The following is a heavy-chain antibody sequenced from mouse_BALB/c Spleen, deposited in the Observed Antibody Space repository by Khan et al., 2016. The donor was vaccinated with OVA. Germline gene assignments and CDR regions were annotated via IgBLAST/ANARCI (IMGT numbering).Heavy chain of an antibody. CDR3: ARSASYWFFDV. CDR2: INTYTGEP. V-gene: IGHV9-3-1*01. D-gene: IGHD6-1*01. CDR1: GYTFTNYG. Sequence: QIQLVQSGPELKKPGETVKISCKASGYTFTNYGMHWVKQAPGKGLKWMVWINTYTGEPTYADDFKGRFAFSLETSANTASLQINNLKKEDTATYFCARSASYWFFDVWGAGTTVTVSS. J-gene: IGHJ1*01.